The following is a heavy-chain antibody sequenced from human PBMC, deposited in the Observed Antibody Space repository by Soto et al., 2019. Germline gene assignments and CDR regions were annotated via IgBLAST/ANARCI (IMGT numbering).Heavy chain of an antibody. V-gene: IGHV1-18*04. CDR1: GYTFTSYG. CDR2: ISAYNGNT. J-gene: IGHJ6*02. CDR3: ARDPPEYGSHYYYYGMDV. D-gene: IGHD6-6*01. Sequence: ASVKVSCKASGYTFTSYGISWVRQAPGQGLEWMGWISAYNGNTNYAQKLQGRVTMTTDTSTSTAYMELRSLRSDDTAVYYCARDPPEYGSHYYYYGMDVWGQGTTVTVSS.